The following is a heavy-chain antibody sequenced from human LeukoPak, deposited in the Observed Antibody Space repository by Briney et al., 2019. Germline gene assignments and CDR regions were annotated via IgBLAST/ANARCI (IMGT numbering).Heavy chain of an antibody. CDR1: GVTHSDYA. V-gene: IGHV3-23*01. J-gene: IGHJ6*02. D-gene: IGHD4/OR15-4a*01. CDR3: AKAGASDKYGIDV. Sequence: PGGSLRLSCVASGVTHSDYAMTWVRRAPGTGLEWVSAISNTGGSTYYADSVKGRFTISRDKSKNRMYLQMNSLRHNDTATYYCAKAGASDKYGIDVWGQGTTVIVSS. CDR2: ISNTGGST.